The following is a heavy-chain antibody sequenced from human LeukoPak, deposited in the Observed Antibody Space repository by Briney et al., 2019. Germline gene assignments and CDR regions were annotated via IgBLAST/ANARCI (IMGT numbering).Heavy chain of an antibody. D-gene: IGHD3-9*01. J-gene: IGHJ4*02. Sequence: GGSLRLSCAASGFTFSSYAMSWVRQAPGKGLEWVSAISGSGGSTYYADSVKGRFTISRDNSKNTLYLQMNSLRAEDTAVYYCAKGIEEYYILPWDYWGQGTLVTVSS. CDR1: GFTFSSYA. V-gene: IGHV3-23*01. CDR2: ISGSGGST. CDR3: AKGIEEYYILPWDY.